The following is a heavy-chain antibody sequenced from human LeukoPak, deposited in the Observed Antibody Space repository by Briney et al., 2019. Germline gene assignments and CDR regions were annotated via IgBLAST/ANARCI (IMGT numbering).Heavy chain of an antibody. Sequence: SETLSLTCTVSGYSISSGYYWGWIRQPPGKGLEWIGSIYHSGSTYYNPSLKSRVTISVDTSKNQFSLKLSSVTAADTAVYYCATKGIVVVPAAMNAFDIWGQGTMVTVSS. CDR3: ATKGIVVVPAAMNAFDI. CDR1: GYSISSGYY. J-gene: IGHJ3*02. D-gene: IGHD2-2*01. CDR2: IYHSGST. V-gene: IGHV4-38-2*02.